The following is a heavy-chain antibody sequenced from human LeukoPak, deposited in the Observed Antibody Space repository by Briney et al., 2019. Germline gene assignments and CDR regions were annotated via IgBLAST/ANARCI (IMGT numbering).Heavy chain of an antibody. Sequence: SETLSFTCTVYGGSFSGYYWGWIRQPPGKGLEWIGSIYYSGSTYYNPSLKSRVTISLDTSKNQFSLKLSSVTAADTAVYYCATSRQLLDNWFDPWGQGTLVTVSS. CDR2: IYYSGST. D-gene: IGHD2-2*01. J-gene: IGHJ5*02. V-gene: IGHV4-39*01. CDR3: ATSRQLLDNWFDP. CDR1: GGSFSGYY.